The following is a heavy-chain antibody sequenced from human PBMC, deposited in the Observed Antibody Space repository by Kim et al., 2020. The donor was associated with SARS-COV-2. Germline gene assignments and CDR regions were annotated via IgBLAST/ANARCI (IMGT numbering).Heavy chain of an antibody. D-gene: IGHD1-26*01. J-gene: IGHJ4*02. Sequence: GGSLRLSCAASGFTFSSYAMSWVRQAPGKGLEWVSAISGSGGSTYYADSVKGRFTISRDNSKNTLYLQMNSLRAEDTAVYYCANGPRGSYRFDYWGQGTLVTVSS. CDR2: ISGSGGST. CDR3: ANGPRGSYRFDY. V-gene: IGHV3-23*01. CDR1: GFTFSSYA.